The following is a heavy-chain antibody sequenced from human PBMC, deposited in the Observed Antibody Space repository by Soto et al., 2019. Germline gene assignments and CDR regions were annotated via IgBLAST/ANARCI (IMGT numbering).Heavy chain of an antibody. D-gene: IGHD3-9*01. CDR3: ACRIYDILTGHFDY. CDR1: GGTFSSYA. J-gene: IGHJ4*02. V-gene: IGHV1-69*13. CDR2: IIPIFGTA. Sequence: SVKVSCKASGGTFSSYAISWVRQAPGQGLEWMGGIIPIFGTANYAQKFQGRVTITADESTSTAYMELSSLRSEDTAVYYCACRIYDILTGHFDYWGQGTLVTVSS.